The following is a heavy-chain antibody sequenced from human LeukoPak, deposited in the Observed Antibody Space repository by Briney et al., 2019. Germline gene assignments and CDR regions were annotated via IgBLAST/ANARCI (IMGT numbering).Heavy chain of an antibody. CDR2: IYTTGGT. V-gene: IGHV4-4*07. Sequence: PSETLSLTCTVSGGSISTFHWSWIRQPAGKGLEWIGRIYTTGGTNYNPSLKSRVTVSVDTSKNQFSLKLSSVTAADTAVYYCARSRPAAGSIDYWGQGTLLTVSS. CDR3: ARSRPAAGSIDY. J-gene: IGHJ4*02. CDR1: GGSISTFH. D-gene: IGHD6-13*01.